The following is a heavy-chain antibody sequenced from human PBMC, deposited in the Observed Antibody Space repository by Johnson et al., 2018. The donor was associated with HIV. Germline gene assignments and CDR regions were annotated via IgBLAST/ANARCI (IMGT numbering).Heavy chain of an antibody. J-gene: IGHJ3*02. CDR3: ARDLGRSIAARPTVCLFAFDI. V-gene: IGHV3-30*02. Sequence: QVQLVESGGGVVQPGGSRRLSCAASGFTFSSYGMHWVRQAPGKGLEWVAFIRYDGSNKDYADSVKGRFTISRDISKNTLYLQMNSLRAEDTAVYYCARDLGRSIAARPTVCLFAFDIWGQGTMVTVSS. CDR1: GFTFSSYG. D-gene: IGHD6-6*01. CDR2: IRYDGSNK.